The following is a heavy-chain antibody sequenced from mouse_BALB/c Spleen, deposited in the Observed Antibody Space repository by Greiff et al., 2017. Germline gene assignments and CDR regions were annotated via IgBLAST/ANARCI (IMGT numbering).Heavy chain of an antibody. J-gene: IGHJ4*01. CDR3: ARWLLRPYAMDY. V-gene: IGHV3-2*02. Sequence: EVKLMESGPGLVKPSQSLSLTCTVTGYSITSDYAWNWIRQFPGNKLEWMGYISYSGSTSYNPSLKSRISITRDTSKNQFFLQLNSVTTEDTATYYCARWLLRPYAMDYWGQGTSVTVSS. CDR1: GYSITSDYA. D-gene: IGHD2-3*01. CDR2: ISYSGST.